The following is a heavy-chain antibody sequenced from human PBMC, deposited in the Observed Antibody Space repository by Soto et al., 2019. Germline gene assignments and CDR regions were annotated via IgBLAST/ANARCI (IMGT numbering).Heavy chain of an antibody. CDR3: AKNGQPPYYYYGLDV. CDR2: ISGYNGDT. V-gene: IGHV1-18*01. Sequence: ASVKVSCKASGYTFTRYGISWVRQAPGQGLEWMGWISGYNGDTNYAQKFQDRVSTTIDTSTGTAYMELRSLTSDDTAIYYCAKNGQPPYYYYGLDVWGQGTTVTVSS. CDR1: GYTFTRYG. D-gene: IGHD2-8*01. J-gene: IGHJ6*02.